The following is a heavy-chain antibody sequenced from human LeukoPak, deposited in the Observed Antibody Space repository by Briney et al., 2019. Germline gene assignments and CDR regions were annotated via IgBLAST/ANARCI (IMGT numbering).Heavy chain of an antibody. J-gene: IGHJ4*02. CDR2: INSDGSTT. CDR1: GFTFSSHW. Sequence: GGSLRLSCAASGFTFSSHWMHWVRHAPGKGLVWVSRINSDGSTTSYADSVKGRFTISRDNAKNTLYLQMNSLRAEDTAVYYCARVMYYYHSSGSIAVYYFDYWGQGTLVTVSS. D-gene: IGHD3-22*01. V-gene: IGHV3-74*01. CDR3: ARVMYYYHSSGSIAVYYFDY.